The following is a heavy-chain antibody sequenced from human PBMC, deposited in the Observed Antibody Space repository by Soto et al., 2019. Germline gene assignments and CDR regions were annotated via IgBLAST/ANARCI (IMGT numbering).Heavy chain of an antibody. CDR2: MNPNSGNT. D-gene: IGHD6-19*01. J-gene: IGHJ4*02. Sequence: VKVSCKASGYTFTSYDINWVRQATGQGLEWMGWMNPNSGNTGYAQKFQGRVTMTRNTSISTAYMELSSLRSEDTAVYYCAREASAVISLDYWGQGTLVTVSS. V-gene: IGHV1-8*01. CDR3: AREASAVISLDY. CDR1: GYTFTSYD.